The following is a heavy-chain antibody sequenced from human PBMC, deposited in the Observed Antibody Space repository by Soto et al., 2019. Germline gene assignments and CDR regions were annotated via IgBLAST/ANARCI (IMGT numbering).Heavy chain of an antibody. Sequence: LSLTCTVSGGSINSNNYYWTWIRQPPGKGLAWIASIYYDGSTYYNPSLKSRVSISVDTSKNHFSLKLSSATAADTAVYYCAKVVVAATRHTDFDSWGQGTLVTVSS. CDR3: AKVVVAATRHTDFDS. CDR1: GGSINSNNYY. CDR2: IYYDGST. V-gene: IGHV4-39*02. D-gene: IGHD2-15*01. J-gene: IGHJ4*02.